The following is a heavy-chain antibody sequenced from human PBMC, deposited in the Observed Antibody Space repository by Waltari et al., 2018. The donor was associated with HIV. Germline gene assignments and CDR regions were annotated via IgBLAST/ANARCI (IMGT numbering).Heavy chain of an antibody. CDR3: ARVRSTMGRFQGFDY. D-gene: IGHD1-26*01. CDR1: GLTVSSTF. CDR2: IYSGCST. J-gene: IGHJ4*02. V-gene: IGHV3-53*02. Sequence: EVQLVETGGGLIQPGGSLRLSCAASGLTVSSTFMNWVRQAPGKGLECVSLIYSGCSTYYADSVKGRFTISRDNSKNTLYLQMNSLRAEDTAVYYCARVRSTMGRFQGFDYWGQGTLVTVSS.